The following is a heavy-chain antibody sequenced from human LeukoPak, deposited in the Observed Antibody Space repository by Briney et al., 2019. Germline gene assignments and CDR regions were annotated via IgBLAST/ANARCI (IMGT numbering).Heavy chain of an antibody. J-gene: IGHJ3*02. Sequence: SETLSLTCPVSGGSISSSSYYWSWIRQPPGKGLEWIGEINHSGSTNYNPSLKSRVTISVDTSKNQFSLKLSSVTAADTAVYYCASGELVQDDAFDIWGQGTMVTVSS. CDR3: ASGELVQDDAFDI. CDR2: INHSGST. V-gene: IGHV4-39*07. CDR1: GGSISSSSYY. D-gene: IGHD3-10*01.